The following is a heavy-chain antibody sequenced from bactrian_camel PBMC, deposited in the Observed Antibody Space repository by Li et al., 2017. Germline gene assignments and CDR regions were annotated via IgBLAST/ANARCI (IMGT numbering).Heavy chain of an antibody. D-gene: IGHD6*01. CDR3: AAARPVRRSGRLSY. CDR2: IYTGTSTT. Sequence: HVQLVESGGGSVQAGGSLNLSCTASQSIAGTHSIGWFRQAPGNEREAVATIYTGTSTTYYADSVKGRFTISRDNAKSTLYLQMNSLKPEDTAIYYCAAARPVRRSGRLSYWGQGTQVTVS. V-gene: IGHV3S54*01. CDR1: QSIAGTHS. J-gene: IGHJ4*01.